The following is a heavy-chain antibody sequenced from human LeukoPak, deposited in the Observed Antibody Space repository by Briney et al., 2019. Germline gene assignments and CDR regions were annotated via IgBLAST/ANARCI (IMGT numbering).Heavy chain of an antibody. CDR3: AKGEHQPTLSFDY. CDR1: GFTFTNYD. CDR2: ISGRGGRT. V-gene: IGHV3-23*01. Sequence: GGSQRLSCAASGFTFTNYDMSWVRQAPGKGLDWVSGISGRGGRTYYVDSVKGRFTISRDNSKNTLYLQMNSLRAEDTAVYYCAKGEHQPTLSFDYWGQGTLVTVSS. J-gene: IGHJ4*02. D-gene: IGHD1-26*01.